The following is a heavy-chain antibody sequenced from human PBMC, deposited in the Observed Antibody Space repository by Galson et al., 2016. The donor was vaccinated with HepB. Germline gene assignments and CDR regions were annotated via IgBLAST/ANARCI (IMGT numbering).Heavy chain of an antibody. J-gene: IGHJ6*04. CDR3: GRDYPTMTDHYPYHVDV. CDR2: ITETGYFA. V-gene: IGHV3-23*01. CDR1: GFSLSTSA. Sequence: SLRLSCAASGFSLSTSAMTWVRQAPGRGLEWVSAITETGYFAYYADSVRGRFTLSRDTSKNTVYLQMNYLRADDTALYYCGRDYPTMTDHYPYHVDVWCKGTAVTVSS. D-gene: IGHD4-17*01.